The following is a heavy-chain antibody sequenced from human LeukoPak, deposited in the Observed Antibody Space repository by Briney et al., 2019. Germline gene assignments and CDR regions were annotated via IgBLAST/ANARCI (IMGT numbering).Heavy chain of an antibody. CDR2: INSDGSST. J-gene: IGHJ4*02. V-gene: IGHV3-74*01. CDR1: GFTFSSYW. D-gene: IGHD6-19*01. Sequence: GGSLRLSCAASGFTFSSYWMHWVRQAPGKGRVWVSRINSDGSSTSYADSVKGRFTISRDNAKNTLYLQMNSLRAEDTAVYYCARVRSGWYYFDYWGQGTLVTVSS. CDR3: ARVRSGWYYFDY.